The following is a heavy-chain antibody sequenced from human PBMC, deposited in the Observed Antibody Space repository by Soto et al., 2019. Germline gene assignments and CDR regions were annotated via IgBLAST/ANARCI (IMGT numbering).Heavy chain of an antibody. Sequence: SVKVSCKASGGTFSSYAISWVRQAPGQGLEWMGGIIPIFGTANYAQKFQGRVTITADKSISTAYLQWSSLKASDTAMYYCARPPSVGYYDSSGYSGDAFDIWGQGTMVTVSS. CDR1: GGTFSSYA. CDR3: ARPPSVGYYDSSGYSGDAFDI. D-gene: IGHD3-22*01. CDR2: IIPIFGTA. V-gene: IGHV1-69*06. J-gene: IGHJ3*02.